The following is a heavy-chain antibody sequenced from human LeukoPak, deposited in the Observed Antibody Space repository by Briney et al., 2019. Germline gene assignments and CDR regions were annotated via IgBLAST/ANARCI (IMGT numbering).Heavy chain of an antibody. CDR3: ARDNSAVTGDEPHFDY. Sequence: PGGSLRLSCAASGFTFSSYGMHWVRQAPGKGLEWVAFMRYDGSNKYYADSVKGRFTISRDNSKNMLYLQMNSLRAEDTAVYYCARDNSAVTGDEPHFDYWGQGTLVTVSS. D-gene: IGHD7-27*01. V-gene: IGHV3-30*02. CDR1: GFTFSSYG. CDR2: MRYDGSNK. J-gene: IGHJ4*02.